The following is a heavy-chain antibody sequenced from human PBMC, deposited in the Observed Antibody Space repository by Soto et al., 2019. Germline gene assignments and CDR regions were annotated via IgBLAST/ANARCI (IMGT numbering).Heavy chain of an antibody. CDR2: IYYSGST. V-gene: IGHV4-61*01. D-gene: IGHD6-13*01. Sequence: PSETLSLTCPVSGCSVSSGSYYWNWIRQPPGKRLEWIGYIYYSGSTNYNPSLKSRVTISVDASKNQFSLKLSAVTAADTAVYYCARVAQQLAFDYWGQGTLVTVSS. J-gene: IGHJ4*02. CDR1: GCSVSSGSYY. CDR3: ARVAQQLAFDY.